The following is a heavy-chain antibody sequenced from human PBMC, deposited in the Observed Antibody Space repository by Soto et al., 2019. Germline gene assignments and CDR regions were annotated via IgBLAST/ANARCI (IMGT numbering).Heavy chain of an antibody. J-gene: IGHJ6*02. CDR2: IFYSGST. Sequence: SETLSLTGTVSGGSISSGDCYWIWIRQPPGKFLEWIGYIFYSGSTYYNPSLKSRVTTSVDTSKNQFSLNLNSVTAADTAVYYCARVRSKFCSGGTCYYYYGMDVWGQGTLVTVSS. CDR3: ARVRSKFCSGGTCYYYYGMDV. V-gene: IGHV4-30-4*01. D-gene: IGHD2-15*01. CDR1: GGSISSGDCY.